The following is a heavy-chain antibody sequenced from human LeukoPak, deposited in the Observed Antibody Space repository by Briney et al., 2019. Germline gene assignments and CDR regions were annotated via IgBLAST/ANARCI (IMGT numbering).Heavy chain of an antibody. CDR1: GFTVSLSY. CDR3: ARVIRSGNYYFDY. V-gene: IGHV3-53*01. Sequence: GGSLRLSCAASGFTVSLSYMSWVRQAPGRGLEWVSMIHSAGSTYYADSVGGRFTISRDNSKATLFLQMNSLKADDTAVYFCARVIRSGNYYFDYWGQGTLVTVSS. J-gene: IGHJ4*02. CDR2: IHSAGST. D-gene: IGHD6-25*01.